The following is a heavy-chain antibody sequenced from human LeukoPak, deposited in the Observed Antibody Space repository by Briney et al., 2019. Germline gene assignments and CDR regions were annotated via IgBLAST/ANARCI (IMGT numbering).Heavy chain of an antibody. D-gene: IGHD1-26*01. CDR2: LYNGGRTT. CDR1: GVTFRSHW. CDR3: ASGLLMDGGTLDH. J-gene: IGHJ4*02. V-gene: IGHV3-74*01. Sequence: AGSLRLSCAASGVTFRSHWMGWIRQAPGEGLEWVSRLYNGGRTTTYPASVRGRFTISRDNAKDTLYLQMNSLTAEDTAVYYCASGLLMDGGTLDHWGRGTLVTVSS.